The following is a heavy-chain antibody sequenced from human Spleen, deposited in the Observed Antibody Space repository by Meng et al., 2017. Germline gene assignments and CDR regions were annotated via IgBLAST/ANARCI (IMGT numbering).Heavy chain of an antibody. J-gene: IGHJ4*02. CDR2: ISYDGSNK. CDR1: GFTFSSYA. D-gene: IGHD3-16*01. V-gene: IGHV3-30*01. Sequence: GGSLRLSCAASGFTFSSYAMHWVRQAPGKGLEWVAVISYDGSNKYYADSVKGRFTISRDNSKNTLYLQMNSLRAEDTAVYYCAREYDYVWGSYSNNVDYWGQGTLVTVSS. CDR3: AREYDYVWGSYSNNVDY.